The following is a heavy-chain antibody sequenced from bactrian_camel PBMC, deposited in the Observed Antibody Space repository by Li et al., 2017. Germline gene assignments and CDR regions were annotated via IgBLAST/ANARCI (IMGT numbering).Heavy chain of an antibody. D-gene: IGHD2*01. CDR2: INGGGGTT. Sequence: VQLVESGGGLVQPGGSLRLSCAASGFTFSTCSMSWVRQAPGKGLEWVSSINGGGGTTYYADSVKGRFTISRDNAKDTVYLQLNSLKTEDMALYYCAADRDGSCGYYRRNLHFRTAWGQGTQVTVS. CDR3: AADRDGSCGYYRRNLHFRTA. J-gene: IGHJ6*01. CDR1: GFTFSTCS. V-gene: IGHV3S40*01.